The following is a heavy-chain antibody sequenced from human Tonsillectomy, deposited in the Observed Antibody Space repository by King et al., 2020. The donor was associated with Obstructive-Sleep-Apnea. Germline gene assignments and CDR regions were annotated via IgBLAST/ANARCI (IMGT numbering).Heavy chain of an antibody. CDR2: ISYDETYK. J-gene: IGHJ4*02. V-gene: IGHV3-30*18. CDR1: GFTFRSFG. Sequence: VQLGEAGGGVVQPGGSLRLSCEASGFTFRSFGMHWVRQAPGKGLEWVAVISYDETYKYYGDSVRGRFTISRDNSKNMLFLEMHSLRREDTAVYYCAKGGGQYARYFEYWGQGALVTVSS. CDR3: AKGGGQYARYFEY. D-gene: IGHD2-2*01.